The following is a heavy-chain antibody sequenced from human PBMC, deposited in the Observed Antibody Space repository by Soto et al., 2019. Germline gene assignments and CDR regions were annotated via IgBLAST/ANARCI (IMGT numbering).Heavy chain of an antibody. CDR1: GYTFTSYG. V-gene: IGHV1-18*01. CDR3: ARDFTDIVVVPAAMLNDAFDI. Sequence: GSVKVSCKASGYTFTSYGISWVRQAPGQGLERMGWISAYNGNTNYAQKLQGRVTMTTDTSTSTAYMELRSLRSDDTAVYYCARDFTDIVVVPAAMLNDAFDIWGQGTMVTVSS. CDR2: ISAYNGNT. J-gene: IGHJ3*02. D-gene: IGHD2-2*01.